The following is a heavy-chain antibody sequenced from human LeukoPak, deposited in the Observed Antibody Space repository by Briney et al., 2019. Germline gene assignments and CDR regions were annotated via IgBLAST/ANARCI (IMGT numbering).Heavy chain of an antibody. CDR2: IYYSGST. J-gene: IGHJ6*02. Sequence: SETLSLTCTVSGGSISSGGYYWSWIRQHPGKGLEWIGYIYYSGSTYYNPSLKSRVTISVDRSKNQFSLKLSSVTAADTAVYYCARGAPYDSSGYYYYYYYGMDVWGQGTTVTVSS. V-gene: IGHV4-31*03. CDR1: GGSISSGGYY. CDR3: ARGAPYDSSGYYYYYYYGMDV. D-gene: IGHD3-22*01.